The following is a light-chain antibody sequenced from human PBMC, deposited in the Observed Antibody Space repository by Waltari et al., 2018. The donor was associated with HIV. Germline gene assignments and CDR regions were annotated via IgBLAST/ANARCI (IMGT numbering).Light chain of an antibody. CDR2: WAS. Sequence: DFVMSQSPDSLAVSLGERATINCKSSQSVLYRSNNMNYLSWYQQKAGQPPKRLIYWASTRAAGVPDRIRGSGSGTDFTLTINSLQAEDVAVYYCQQYYNTPYTFGQGTKLEIK. V-gene: IGKV4-1*01. J-gene: IGKJ2*01. CDR1: QSVLYRSNNMNY. CDR3: QQYYNTPYT.